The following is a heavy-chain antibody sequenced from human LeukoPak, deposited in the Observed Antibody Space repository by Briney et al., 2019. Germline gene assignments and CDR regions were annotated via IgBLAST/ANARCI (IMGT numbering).Heavy chain of an antibody. D-gene: IGHD2-15*01. CDR3: ARDRYCSGGSCYFGHYYYYMDV. V-gene: IGHV3-30*02. CDR2: IRYDGSIK. Sequence: GGSLRLSCAASRFSFSRYGMHWVRQAPGKGLEWVTFIRYDGSIKYYADSVKGRFTISRDNAKNSLYLQMNSLRAEDTAVYYCARDRYCSGGSCYFGHYYYYMDVWGKGTTVTVSS. J-gene: IGHJ6*03. CDR1: RFSFSRYG.